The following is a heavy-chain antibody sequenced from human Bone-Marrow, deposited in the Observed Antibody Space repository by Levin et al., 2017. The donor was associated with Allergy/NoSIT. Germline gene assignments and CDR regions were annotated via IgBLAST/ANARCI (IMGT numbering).Heavy chain of an antibody. J-gene: IGHJ4*02. CDR3: ARDHISNQYYIPRFFY. V-gene: IGHV3-30*09. Sequence: GGSLRLSCAASGLYFSTYAMHWVRQAPGKGLEWVAVISDDGNKEYFAESVKGRFAISRDNSENTLYLQMNSLRPEDTAIYYCARDHISNQYYIPRFFYWGRGTLVTVSS. CDR1: GLYFSTYA. D-gene: IGHD3-3*01. CDR2: ISDDGNKE.